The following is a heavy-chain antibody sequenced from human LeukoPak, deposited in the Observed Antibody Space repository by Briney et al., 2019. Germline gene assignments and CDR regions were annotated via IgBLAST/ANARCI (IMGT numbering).Heavy chain of an antibody. J-gene: IGHJ4*02. V-gene: IGHV1-69*06. CDR1: RDTFSSYA. CDR3: ARGVPDFSIDY. D-gene: IGHD2-2*01. Sequence: GASVKVSCRASRDTFSSYAVSWVLQAPGKALEWMGGIIPIFGTANYAQKFQGRVTITADKSTSTAYMELSSLRSEDTAVYYCARGVPDFSIDYWGQGTLVTVS. CDR2: IIPIFGTA.